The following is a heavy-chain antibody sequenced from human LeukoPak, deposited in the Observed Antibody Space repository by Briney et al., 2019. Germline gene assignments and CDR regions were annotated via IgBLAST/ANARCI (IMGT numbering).Heavy chain of an antibody. CDR2: IYSGDSDT. CDR1: GXTNSW. D-gene: IGHD3-10*01. Sequence: GESPQISCKGSGXTNSWIGLVRQMPGKGLEWMGIIYSGDSDTRYSPSFQGQVTISADKSITTAYLQWGSLKASDTAMYYCARHSYGFDYWGQGTLVTVSS. V-gene: IGHV5-51*01. J-gene: IGHJ4*02. CDR3: ARHSYGFDY.